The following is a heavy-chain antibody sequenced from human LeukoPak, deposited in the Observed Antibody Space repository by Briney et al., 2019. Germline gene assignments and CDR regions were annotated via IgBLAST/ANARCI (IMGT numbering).Heavy chain of an antibody. CDR3: ARGQSSSSLIYYYYYMDV. J-gene: IGHJ6*03. CDR1: GYTFTSYG. Sequence: ASVKVSCKASGYTFTSYGISWVRQAPGQGLEWMGWISAYNGNTNYAQKFQGRVTITRNTSISTAYMELSSLRSEDTAVYYCARGQSSSSLIYYYYYMDVWGKGTTVTVSS. D-gene: IGHD6-6*01. CDR2: ISAYNGNT. V-gene: IGHV1-18*01.